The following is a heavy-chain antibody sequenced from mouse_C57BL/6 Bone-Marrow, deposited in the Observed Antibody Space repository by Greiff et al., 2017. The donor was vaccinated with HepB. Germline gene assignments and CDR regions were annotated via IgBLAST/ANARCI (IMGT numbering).Heavy chain of an antibody. J-gene: IGHJ1*03. CDR1: GYTFTTYP. D-gene: IGHD1-1*01. CDR3: ARPTDYYGSFPSWYFDV. CDR2: FHPYNDDT. Sequence: VQLQQSGAELVKPGASVKMSCKASGYTFTTYPIEWMKQNHGKSLEWIGNFHPYNDDTKYNEKFKGKATLTVEKSSSTVYLELSRLTSDDSAVYYCARPTDYYGSFPSWYFDVWGTGTTVTVSS. V-gene: IGHV1-47*01.